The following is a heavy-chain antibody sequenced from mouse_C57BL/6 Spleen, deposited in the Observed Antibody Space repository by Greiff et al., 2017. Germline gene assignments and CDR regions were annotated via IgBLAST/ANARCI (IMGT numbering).Heavy chain of an antibody. V-gene: IGHV1-66*01. Sequence: QVQLQQSGPELVKPGASVKISCKASGYSFTSYYIHWVKQRPGQGLEWIGWIYPGSGNTKYNEKFKGKATLTADTSSSTAYMQLSSLSSEDSAVYYCARGPNYYDSSSDYAMDNWSQGTSVTVSS. CDR1: GYSFTSYY. CDR3: ARGPNYYDSSSDYAMDN. D-gene: IGHD1-1*01. CDR2: IYPGSGNT. J-gene: IGHJ4*01.